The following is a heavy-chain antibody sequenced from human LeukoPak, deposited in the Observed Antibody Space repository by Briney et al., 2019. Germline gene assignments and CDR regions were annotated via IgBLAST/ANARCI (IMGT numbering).Heavy chain of an antibody. CDR1: GYTFTGYY. CDR3: ALGGSGSYYRPPSYYYGMDV. Sequence: ASVKVSCKASGYTFTGYYMHWVRQAPGQGLEWMGWINPNSSGTNYAQKFQGRVTMTRDTSISTAYMELSRLRSDDTAVYYCALGGSGSYYRPPSYYYGMDVWGQGTTVTVSS. CDR2: INPNSSGT. V-gene: IGHV1-2*02. D-gene: IGHD3-10*01. J-gene: IGHJ6*02.